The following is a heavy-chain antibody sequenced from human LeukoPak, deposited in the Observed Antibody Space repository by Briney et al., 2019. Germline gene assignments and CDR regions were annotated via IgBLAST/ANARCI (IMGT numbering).Heavy chain of an antibody. Sequence: GGSLRLSCVASGFSFSSYSMNWVRQAPGKGLEWVSYITKTGSTTYYADSVKGRFTISRDNSKNTLYLQMNSLRAEDTAVYYCAKDRRDCSSTSCYEHGMDVWGQGTTVTVSS. CDR3: AKDRRDCSSTSCYEHGMDV. V-gene: IGHV3-48*01. D-gene: IGHD2-2*01. CDR1: GFSFSSYS. CDR2: ITKTGSTT. J-gene: IGHJ6*02.